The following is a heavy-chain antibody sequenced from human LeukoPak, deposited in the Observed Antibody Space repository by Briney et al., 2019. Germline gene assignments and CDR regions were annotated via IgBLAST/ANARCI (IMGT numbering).Heavy chain of an antibody. CDR1: GFTFSSYA. CDR2: ISGSGGST. J-gene: IGHJ4*02. D-gene: IGHD3-22*01. CDR3: AKANDSSGYYYPFDY. V-gene: IGHV3-23*01. Sequence: PGGSLRLSCAASGFTFSSYAMSWVRQAPGKGLEWVSAISGSGGSTYYADSVKGRFTISRDSSKNTLYLQMNSLRAEDTAVYYCAKANDSSGYYYPFDYWGQGTLVTVSS.